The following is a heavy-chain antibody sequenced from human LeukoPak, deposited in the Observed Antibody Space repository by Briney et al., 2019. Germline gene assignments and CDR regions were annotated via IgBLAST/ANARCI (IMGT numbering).Heavy chain of an antibody. J-gene: IGHJ4*02. CDR1: GYTFTSYY. Sequence: ASVKVSCKASGYTFTSYYMHWVRQAPGQGLEWMEIINPSGGSTSYAQKFQGRVTMTRDMSTSTVYMELSSLRSEDTAVYYCARETGRWNCFDYWGQGTLVTVSS. D-gene: IGHD1-1*01. V-gene: IGHV1-46*01. CDR3: ARETGRWNCFDY. CDR2: INPSGGST.